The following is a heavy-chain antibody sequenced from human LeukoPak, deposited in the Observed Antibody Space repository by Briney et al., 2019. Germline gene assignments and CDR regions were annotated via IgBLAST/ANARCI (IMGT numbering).Heavy chain of an antibody. Sequence: SETLSLTCTVSGDSISSGSLYWNWIRQPAGKGLEWIGRIYTSGSTNYNPSLKSRVTMSVDTSKNQFSLKLSSVTAADTAVYYCARGITGTTGDYYYYYMDVWGKGTTVTVSS. D-gene: IGHD1-7*01. J-gene: IGHJ6*03. V-gene: IGHV4-61*02. CDR2: IYTSGST. CDR3: ARGITGTTGDYYYYYMDV. CDR1: GDSISSGSLY.